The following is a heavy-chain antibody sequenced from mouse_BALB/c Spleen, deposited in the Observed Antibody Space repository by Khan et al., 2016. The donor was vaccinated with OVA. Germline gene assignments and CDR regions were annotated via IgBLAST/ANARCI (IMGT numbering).Heavy chain of an antibody. D-gene: IGHD1-1*01. Sequence: EVQLVESGPGLVKPSQSLSLTCTVTGYSITTDYAWNWIRQFPGNKLEWMGYISYSGNTKYNPYLKSRISITRDTSKNQFFLQLKSVTTEDTARXDCARVYGGDFDYWGQGTTLTVSS. CDR1: GYSITTDYA. V-gene: IGHV3-2*02. J-gene: IGHJ2*01. CDR3: ARVYGGDFDY. CDR2: ISYSGNT.